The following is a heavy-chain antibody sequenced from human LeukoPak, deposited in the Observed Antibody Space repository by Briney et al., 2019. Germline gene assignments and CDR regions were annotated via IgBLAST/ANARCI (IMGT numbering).Heavy chain of an antibody. CDR1: GYTFTSYG. CDR3: ARDCSSTSCYVRDAFDL. V-gene: IGHV1-18*01. J-gene: IGHJ3*01. Sequence: ASVNVSCKASGYTFTSYGISWVRQAPGQGLEWMGWISAYNGNTNYAQKLQGRVTMTTDTSTSTAYMELRSLRSDDTAVFYCARDCSSTSCYVRDAFDLWGQGAMVTVSS. CDR2: ISAYNGNT. D-gene: IGHD2-2*01.